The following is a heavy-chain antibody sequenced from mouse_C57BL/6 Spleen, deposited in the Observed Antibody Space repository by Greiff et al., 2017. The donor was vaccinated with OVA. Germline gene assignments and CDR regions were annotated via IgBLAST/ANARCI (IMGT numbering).Heavy chain of an antibody. Sequence: EVKLQQSGAELVRPGASVKLSCTASGFNIKDYYMHWVKQRPEQGLEWIGRIDPEDGDTEYAPKFQGKATMTADTSSNTAYLQLSSLTSEDTAVYYCTADGSSPWFAYWGQGTLVTVSA. CDR3: TADGSSPWFAY. V-gene: IGHV14-1*01. CDR2: IDPEDGDT. CDR1: GFNIKDYY. J-gene: IGHJ3*01. D-gene: IGHD1-1*01.